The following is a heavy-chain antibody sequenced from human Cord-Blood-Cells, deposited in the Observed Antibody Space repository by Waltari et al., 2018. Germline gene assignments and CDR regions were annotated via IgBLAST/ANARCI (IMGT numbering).Heavy chain of an antibody. CDR1: GRSFSGYY. CDR3: ARLGMGGDY. CDR2: INHSGST. Sequence: QVQLQQWGAGLLKPSETLSLPCAVYGRSFSGYYWSWIRQPPGKGLEWIGEINHSGSTNYNPSLKSRVTISVDTSKNQFSLKLSSVTAADTAVYYCARLGMGGDYWGQGTLVTVSS. J-gene: IGHJ4*02. V-gene: IGHV4-34*01. D-gene: IGHD7-27*01.